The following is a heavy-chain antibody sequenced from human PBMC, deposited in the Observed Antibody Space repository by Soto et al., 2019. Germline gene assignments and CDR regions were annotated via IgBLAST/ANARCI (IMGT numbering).Heavy chain of an antibody. CDR3: AKEGAAVTTQDWYFDL. CDR2: ISYDGSNK. D-gene: IGHD4-17*01. Sequence: QVQLVESGGGVVQPGRSLRLSCAASGFTFSSYGMHWVRQAPGKGLEWVAVISYDGSNKYYADSVKGRFTISRDNSKNTLDLQMDSVRAEDTAVCYCAKEGAAVTTQDWYFDLWGRGTLVTLSS. V-gene: IGHV3-30*18. CDR1: GFTFSSYG. J-gene: IGHJ2*01.